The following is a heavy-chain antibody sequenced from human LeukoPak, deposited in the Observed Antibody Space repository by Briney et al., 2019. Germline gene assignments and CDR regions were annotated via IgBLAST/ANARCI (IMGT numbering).Heavy chain of an antibody. V-gene: IGHV4-4*07. D-gene: IGHD3-10*01. J-gene: IGHJ5*02. CDR2: IYTSGST. Sequence: PSETLSLTCTVSGGSISSYYWNWIRQPAGKGLEWIGRIYTSGSTNYNPSLKSRVPMSVDTSKNQFSLKLSSVTAADTAVYYCAREHVLLWFGESCNWFDPWGQGTLVTVSS. CDR1: GGSISSYY. CDR3: AREHVLLWFGESCNWFDP.